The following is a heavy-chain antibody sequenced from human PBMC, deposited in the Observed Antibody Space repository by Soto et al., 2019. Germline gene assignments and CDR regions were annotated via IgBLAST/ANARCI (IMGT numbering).Heavy chain of an antibody. D-gene: IGHD2-8*01. J-gene: IGHJ4*02. CDR3: ERGGVRSQEYFDY. CDR1: GGAVSSGRYY. CDR2: IYYSGST. V-gene: IGHV4-61*01. Sequence: QVQLQESGPGLVKPSETLSLTCTFSGGAVSSGRYYWSWIRQPTGKGLEWIGYIYYSGSTNYNHSLKSRVTLSVDKSKHQFSQKLSSVTAADTAVDYCERGGVRSQEYFDYWRQGTLVTVSS.